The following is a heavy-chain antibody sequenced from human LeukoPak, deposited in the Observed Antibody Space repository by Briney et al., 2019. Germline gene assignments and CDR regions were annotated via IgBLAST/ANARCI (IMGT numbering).Heavy chain of an antibody. V-gene: IGHV3-23*01. CDR1: GFTFSSYA. D-gene: IGHD6-19*01. CDR2: ISGSGGST. CDR3: AKDRTPGIAVAGSPPFDY. J-gene: IGHJ4*02. Sequence: GGSLRLSCAASGFTFSSYAMSWVRQAPGKGLEWVSAISGSGGSTYYADSVKGRLTISRDNSKNTLYLQMNSLRAEDTAVYYCAKDRTPGIAVAGSPPFDYWGQGTLVTVSS.